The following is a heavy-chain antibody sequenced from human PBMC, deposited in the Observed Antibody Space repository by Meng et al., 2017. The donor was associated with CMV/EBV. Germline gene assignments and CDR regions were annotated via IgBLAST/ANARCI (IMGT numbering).Heavy chain of an antibody. Sequence: SVKVSCKASGGTFSSYAISWVRQAPGQGLEWMGGIIPILGIANYAQKFQGRVTITADKSTSTAYMELSSLRSEDTAVYYCARAWIDCSSTSCYRGGMDVWGQGTTVTVSS. CDR3: ARAWIDCSSTSCYRGGMDV. J-gene: IGHJ6*02. CDR1: GGTFSSYA. V-gene: IGHV1-69*10. D-gene: IGHD2-2*02. CDR2: IIPILGIA.